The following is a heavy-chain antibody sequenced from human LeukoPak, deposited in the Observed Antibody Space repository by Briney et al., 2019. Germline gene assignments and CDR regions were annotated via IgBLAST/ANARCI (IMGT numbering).Heavy chain of an antibody. V-gene: IGHV4-34*01. J-gene: IGHJ4*02. Sequence: SETLSLTCAVYGGSFRGYYWSWIRQPPGKGLEWIGEINHSGSTNYNPSLKSRVTISVDTSKNQFSLKLSSVTAADTAVYYCATYYDGSGGLSGCYWGQGTLVTVSS. D-gene: IGHD3-10*01. CDR1: GGSFRGYY. CDR2: INHSGST. CDR3: ATYYDGSGGLSGCY.